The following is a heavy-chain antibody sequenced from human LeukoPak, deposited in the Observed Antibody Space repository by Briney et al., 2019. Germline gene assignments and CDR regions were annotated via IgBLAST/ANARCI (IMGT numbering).Heavy chain of an antibody. V-gene: IGHV6-1*01. Sequence: PSQTLSLTCAISGDSVSGSPAVWNWIRQSPSRGLEWLGRAYYRFKWFIDYALSVKGRITITPDTSKNQFSLQLNSVTAEDTAVYYCARGAVRGGTNFDYWGQGTLVTVSS. J-gene: IGHJ4*02. CDR1: GDSVSGSPAV. CDR2: AYYRFKWFI. D-gene: IGHD3-10*01. CDR3: ARGAVRGGTNFDY.